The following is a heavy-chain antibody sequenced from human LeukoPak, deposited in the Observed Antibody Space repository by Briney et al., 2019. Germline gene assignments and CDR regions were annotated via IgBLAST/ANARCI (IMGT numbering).Heavy chain of an antibody. CDR1: GYTFPGYY. Sequence: ASVKVSCKASGYTFPGYYMHWVRQAPGQGLEWVGWINPNSGGTNYAQKFQGRVTMTRDTSISTAYMELSSLRSDDTAVFYCARGNIATRRGENWFDPWGQGTLVTVSS. J-gene: IGHJ5*02. V-gene: IGHV1-2*02. CDR3: ARGNIATRRGENWFDP. CDR2: INPNSGGT. D-gene: IGHD6-6*01.